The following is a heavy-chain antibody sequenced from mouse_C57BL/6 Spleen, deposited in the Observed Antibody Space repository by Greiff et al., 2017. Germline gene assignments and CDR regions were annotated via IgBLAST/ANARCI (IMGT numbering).Heavy chain of an antibody. CDR1: GYTFTSYW. J-gene: IGHJ3*01. CDR2: IYPGSGST. D-gene: IGHD1-1*01. CDR3: ARGDYYGSSYAY. V-gene: IGHV1-55*01. Sequence: VQLQQPGAELVKPGASVKMSCKASGYTFTSYWITWVKQRPGQGLEWIGDIYPGSGSTNYNEKFNSKATITVDTSSSTAYMQLSSLTSEDSAVYYCARGDYYGSSYAYWGQGTLVTVSA.